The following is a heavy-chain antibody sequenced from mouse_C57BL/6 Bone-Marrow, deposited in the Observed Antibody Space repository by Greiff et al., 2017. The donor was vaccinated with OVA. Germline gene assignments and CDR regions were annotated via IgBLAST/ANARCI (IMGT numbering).Heavy chain of an antibody. Sequence: QVQLQQSGAELARPGAPVKMSCKASGYTFTSYTMHWVKQRPGQGLEWIGYINPSSGYTKYNQKFKDKATLTADKSSSTAYMQLSSLTSEDSAVYYCALNWAWFAYWGQGTLVTVSA. J-gene: IGHJ3*01. D-gene: IGHD4-1*01. CDR3: ALNWAWFAY. CDR1: GYTFTSYT. V-gene: IGHV1-4*01. CDR2: INPSSGYT.